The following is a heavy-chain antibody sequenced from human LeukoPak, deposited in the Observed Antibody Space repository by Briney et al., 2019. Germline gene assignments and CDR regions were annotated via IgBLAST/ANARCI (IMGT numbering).Heavy chain of an antibody. V-gene: IGHV3-53*01. CDR1: GFTVSSNY. CDR2: IYSGGST. D-gene: IGHD5-24*01. CDR3: ARESRYGYNFDY. J-gene: IGHJ4*02. Sequence: GGSLRLSCAASGFTVSSNYMSWVRQAPGKGLEWVSVIYSGGSTYYADSVKGRFTISRDNSKNTLYLQMNSLRDEDTAVYYCARESRYGYNFDYWGQGTLVTVSS.